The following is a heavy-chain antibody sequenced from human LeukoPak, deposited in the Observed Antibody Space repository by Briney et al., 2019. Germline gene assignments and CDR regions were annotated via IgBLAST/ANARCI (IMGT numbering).Heavy chain of an antibody. CDR3: ALFCSGGSCYSMGGAFDI. CDR1: GFTFRRYD. J-gene: IGHJ3*02. D-gene: IGHD2-15*01. V-gene: IGHV3-23*01. CDR2: ISGNGDST. Sequence: GGSLRLSCAASGFTFRRYDMSWVRQAPGKGLEWVSAISGNGDSTYYVDSVKGRFTISRDNSKNTLYLQMNSLRAEDTAVYYCALFCSGGSCYSMGGAFDIWGQGTVVTVS.